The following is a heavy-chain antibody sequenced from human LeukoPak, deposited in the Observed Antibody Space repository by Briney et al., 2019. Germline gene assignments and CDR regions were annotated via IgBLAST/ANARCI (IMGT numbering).Heavy chain of an antibody. CDR1: GGSFSGYY. CDR2: INHSGST. J-gene: IGHJ6*02. D-gene: IGHD6-6*01. Sequence: SETLSLTCAVYGGSFSGYYWSWIRQPPGKGLEWIGEINHSGSTNYNPSLKSRVTISVDTSKNQFSLKLSSVTAADTAVYYCASPGAPVRRIADRPNYYYGMDVWGQGTTVTVSS. V-gene: IGHV4-34*01. CDR3: ASPGAPVRRIADRPNYYYGMDV.